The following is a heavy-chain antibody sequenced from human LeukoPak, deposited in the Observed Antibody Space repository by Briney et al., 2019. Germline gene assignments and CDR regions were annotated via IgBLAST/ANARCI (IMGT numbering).Heavy chain of an antibody. CDR3: ARDGNGRGYSYGYLDY. J-gene: IGHJ4*02. V-gene: IGHV1-69*13. CDR1: GYSFASFG. CDR2: IIPIFGTA. D-gene: IGHD5-18*01. Sequence: GASVKVSCKASGYSFASFGISWVRQAPGQGLEWMGGIIPIFGTANYAQKFQGRVTITADESTSTAYMELSSLRSEDTAVYYCARDGNGRGYSYGYLDYWGQGTLVTVSS.